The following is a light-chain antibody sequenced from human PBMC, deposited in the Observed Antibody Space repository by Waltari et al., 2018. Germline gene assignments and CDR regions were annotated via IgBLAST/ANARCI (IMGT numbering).Light chain of an antibody. CDR1: QSVSSAY. J-gene: IGKJ1*01. Sequence: EIVLKHPPGPLSLSPGERATLSCRASQSVSSAYLAWYQHKPGQAPRLLIYGASSRATGIPDRFRGGGSGTDFTLTIDTLEPEDFAVYYCQQYGSSPRTFGQGTKVEI. CDR3: QQYGSSPRT. CDR2: GAS. V-gene: IGKV3-20*01.